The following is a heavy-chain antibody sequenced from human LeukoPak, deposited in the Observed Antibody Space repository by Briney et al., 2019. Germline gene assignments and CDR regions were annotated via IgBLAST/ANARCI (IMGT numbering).Heavy chain of an antibody. V-gene: IGHV1-46*01. Sequence: ASVKVSCKASGDTFTSYYMHWVRQAPGQGLEWMGIINPSGGSTSYAQKFQGRVTMTRDMSTSTVYMELSSLRSEDTAVYYCARKRIVGARENAFDIWGQGTMVTVSS. CDR2: INPSGGST. CDR1: GDTFTSYY. CDR3: ARKRIVGARENAFDI. D-gene: IGHD1-26*01. J-gene: IGHJ3*02.